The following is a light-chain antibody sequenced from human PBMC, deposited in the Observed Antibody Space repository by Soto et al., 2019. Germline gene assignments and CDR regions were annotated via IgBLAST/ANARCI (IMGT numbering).Light chain of an antibody. CDR3: QQSYSTPIT. CDR1: QSISSY. CDR2: AAS. Sequence: DIQMTQSPSSLSASVGDRVTITCRASQSISSYLNWYQQKPGKAPKLLIYAASSLQSGVPSRFSGSGSGTYFTLTISSLQPEDFATYYCQQSYSTPITFGHGTRLEIK. V-gene: IGKV1-39*01. J-gene: IGKJ5*01.